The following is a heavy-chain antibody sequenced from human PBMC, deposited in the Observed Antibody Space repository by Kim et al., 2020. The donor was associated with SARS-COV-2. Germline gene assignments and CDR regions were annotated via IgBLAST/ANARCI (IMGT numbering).Heavy chain of an antibody. CDR3: ARHGKVSSSASYYYYGMDV. CDR1: GGSISSYY. V-gene: IGHV4-59*08. Sequence: SETLSLTCTVSGGSISSYYWSWIRQPPGKGLEWIGYIYYSGSTNYNPSLKSRVTISVDTSKNQFSLKLSSVTAADTAVYYCARHGKVSSSASYYYYGMDVWVQGTTVTVSS. D-gene: IGHD6-6*01. CDR2: IYYSGST. J-gene: IGHJ6*02.